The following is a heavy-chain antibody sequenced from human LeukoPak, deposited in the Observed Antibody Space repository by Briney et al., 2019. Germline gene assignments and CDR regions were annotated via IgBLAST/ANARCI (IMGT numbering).Heavy chain of an antibody. D-gene: IGHD4-17*01. J-gene: IGHJ4*02. CDR1: GFTFSTYA. CDR2: ISYDGINK. Sequence: GGSLRLSCAASGFTFSTYAMHWVRQAPGKGLECVSIISYDGINKYYADSVKGRFTISRDNSKNTLYLQMNRLRTEDTAVYYCARDTATVTYYFDFWGQGTRVTVSS. CDR3: ARDTATVTYYFDF. V-gene: IGHV3-30-3*01.